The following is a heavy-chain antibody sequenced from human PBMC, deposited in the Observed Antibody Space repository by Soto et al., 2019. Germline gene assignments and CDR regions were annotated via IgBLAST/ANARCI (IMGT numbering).Heavy chain of an antibody. CDR3: ARQPTTGDTDLWFDP. CDR2: IFYSGST. CDR1: GGSISTSRSY. V-gene: IGHV4-39*01. D-gene: IGHD2-21*01. J-gene: IGHJ5*02. Sequence: PEETLSLTCNVSGGSISTSRSYWAWIRQPPGKGLEWLANIFYSGSTYYNPSLASRVTVSVDTSKNEFSLKLRSVTAADTAVYYCARQPTTGDTDLWFDPWGQGTLVTVSS.